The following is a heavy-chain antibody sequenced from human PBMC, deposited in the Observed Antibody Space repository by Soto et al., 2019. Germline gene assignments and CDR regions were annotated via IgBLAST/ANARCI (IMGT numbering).Heavy chain of an antibody. CDR2: INHSGST. V-gene: IGHV4-34*01. CDR1: GFTFSSYS. CDR3: ARGGYCSGGSCYRPPGLKWFDP. D-gene: IGHD2-15*01. Sequence: GSLRLSCAASGFTFSSYSRNWIRQPPGKGLEWIGEINHSGSTNYNPSLKSRVTISVDTSKNQFSLKLSSVTAADTAVYYCARGGYCSGGSCYRPPGLKWFDPWGQGTLVTVSS. J-gene: IGHJ5*02.